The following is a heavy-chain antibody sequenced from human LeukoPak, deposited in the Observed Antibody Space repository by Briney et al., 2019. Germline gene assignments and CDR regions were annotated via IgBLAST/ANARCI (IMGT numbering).Heavy chain of an antibody. Sequence: SETLSLTCTVSGGSISSSSYYWSWIRQPPGKGLEWIGEINHSGSTNYNPSLKSRVTISVDTSKNQFSLKLSSVTAADTAVYYCARSMTTDRPYYYYGMDVWGQGTTVTVSS. CDR1: GGSISSSSYY. CDR3: ARSMTTDRPYYYYGMDV. J-gene: IGHJ6*02. V-gene: IGHV4-39*07. CDR2: INHSGST. D-gene: IGHD4-17*01.